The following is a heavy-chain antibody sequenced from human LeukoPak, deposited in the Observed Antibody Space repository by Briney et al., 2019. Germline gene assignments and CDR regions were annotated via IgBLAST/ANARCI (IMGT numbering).Heavy chain of an antibody. CDR2: IYYNGGT. J-gene: IGHJ6*03. CDR1: GGPISNYY. Sequence: SETLSLTCTVSGGPISNYYWSWIRQPPGKGLEWIGYIYYNGGTNYNPSLKSRVTISVDTSKNQFSLKLSSVTAADTAVYYCARVRRDKYYYYYYMDVWGKGTTVTISS. CDR3: ARVRRDKYYYYYYMDV. V-gene: IGHV4-59*01. D-gene: IGHD5-24*01.